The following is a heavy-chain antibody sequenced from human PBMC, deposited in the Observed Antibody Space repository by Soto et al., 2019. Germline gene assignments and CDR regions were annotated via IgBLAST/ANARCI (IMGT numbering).Heavy chain of an antibody. CDR1: GGTFSSYA. Sequence: QVQLVQSGAEVKKPGSSVKVSCKASGGTFSSYAISWVRQAPGQGLEWMGGIIPIFGTANYAQKFQGRVTITADKSTSTAYMELSSLRSEDTAVYYCARSGYDYVWGSYRLPLTEWGQGTLVTGSS. J-gene: IGHJ4*02. CDR2: IIPIFGTA. V-gene: IGHV1-69*06. D-gene: IGHD3-16*02. CDR3: ARSGYDYVWGSYRLPLTE.